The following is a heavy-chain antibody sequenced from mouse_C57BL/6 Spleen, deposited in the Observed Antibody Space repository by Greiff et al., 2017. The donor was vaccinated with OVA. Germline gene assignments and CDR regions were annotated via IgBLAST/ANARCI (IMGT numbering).Heavy chain of an antibody. Sequence: VQLQQSGAELVKPGASVKISCKASGYAFSSYWMNWVKQRPGTGLEWIGQIYPGDGDTNYNGKFKGKATLTADKSSSTAYMQLSSLTSEDSAVYFCARLDGSNWYCDVWGTGTTVTVSS. J-gene: IGHJ1*03. CDR1: GYAFSSYW. V-gene: IGHV1-80*01. D-gene: IGHD2-3*01. CDR2: IYPGDGDT. CDR3: ARLDGSNWYCDV.